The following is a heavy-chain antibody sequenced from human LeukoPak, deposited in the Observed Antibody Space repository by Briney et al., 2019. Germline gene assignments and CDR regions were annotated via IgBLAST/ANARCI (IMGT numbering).Heavy chain of an antibody. CDR3: ARAPVGAIRWPFDY. D-gene: IGHD1-26*01. CDR1: GYTFTGYY. CDR2: INPNSGGT. V-gene: IGHV1-2*02. J-gene: IGHJ4*02. Sequence: ASVKVSCKASGYTFTGYYMHWVRQAPGQGLEWMGWINPNSGGTNYAQKFQGRVTMTRDTSISTAYMELSRLRSDDTAVYYCARAPVGAIRWPFDYWGQGTLVTVSS.